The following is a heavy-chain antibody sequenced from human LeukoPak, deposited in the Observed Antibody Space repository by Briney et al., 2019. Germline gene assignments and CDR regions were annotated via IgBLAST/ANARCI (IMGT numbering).Heavy chain of an antibody. V-gene: IGHV3-30*02. CDR1: GFTFSSYG. D-gene: IGHD1-1*01. J-gene: IGHJ3*02. CDR3: AKDLGTRSVHDGFDI. Sequence: GGSLRPSCAASGFTFSSYGMHWVRQAPGEGLEWVAFIRYDGTNKYYTDSVKGRFTISRDNSKKTLYLQMNSLRAEDTAVYYCAKDLGTRSVHDGFDIWGQGTMVTVSS. CDR2: IRYDGTNK.